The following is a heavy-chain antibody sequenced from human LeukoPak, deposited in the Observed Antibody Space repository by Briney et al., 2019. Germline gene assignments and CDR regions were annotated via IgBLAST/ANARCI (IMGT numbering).Heavy chain of an antibody. D-gene: IGHD1-26*01. CDR2: ISSSSSYI. J-gene: IGHJ6*02. CDR3: ARDEDVGATVFYYYYGMDV. V-gene: IGHV3-21*01. Sequence: GGSLRLSCAASGFTFSSYSMNWVRQAPGKGLEWVSSISSSSSYIYYADSVKGRFTISRDNAKNSLYLQMNSLRAEDTAVYYCARDEDVGATVFYYYYGMDVWGQGTTVTVSS. CDR1: GFTFSSYS.